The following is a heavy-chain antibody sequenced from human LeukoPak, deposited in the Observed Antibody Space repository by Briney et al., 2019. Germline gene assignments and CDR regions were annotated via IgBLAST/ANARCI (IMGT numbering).Heavy chain of an antibody. Sequence: EASVKVSCKASGYTFTSYYMHWVRQAPGQGLEWMGRINPNSGGANYAQKFQGRVTMTRDTSISTAYMELSRLRSDDTAVYYCAAMTTVTYDNYYYYYMDVWGKGTTVTVSS. J-gene: IGHJ6*03. CDR2: INPNSGGA. D-gene: IGHD4-17*01. CDR3: AAMTTVTYDNYYYYYMDV. CDR1: GYTFTSYY. V-gene: IGHV1-2*06.